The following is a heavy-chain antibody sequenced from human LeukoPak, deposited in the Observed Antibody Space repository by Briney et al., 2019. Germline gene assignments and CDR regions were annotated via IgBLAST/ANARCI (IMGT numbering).Heavy chain of an antibody. CDR1: GFTFSSYA. Sequence: GGSLRLSCAASGFTFSSYAMSWVRQAPGKGLEWVSAISGSGGSTYYADSVKGRFTISRDNSKNTPYLQMNSLRAEDTAVYYCAIRTYYDILTGYHGMDVWGQGTTVTVSS. J-gene: IGHJ6*02. CDR2: ISGSGGST. CDR3: AIRTYYDILTGYHGMDV. V-gene: IGHV3-23*01. D-gene: IGHD3-9*01.